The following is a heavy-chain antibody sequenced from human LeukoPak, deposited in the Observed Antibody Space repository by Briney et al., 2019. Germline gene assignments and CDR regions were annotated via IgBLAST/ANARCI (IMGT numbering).Heavy chain of an antibody. CDR1: GFTFSSYG. V-gene: IGHV3-33*01. Sequence: PGGSLRLSCAASGFTFSSYGIHWVRQAPGKGLEWVAVIWYDGSNKYYADSVKGRFTISRDNSKNTLYLQMNSLRAEDTAVYYCARQLRFLEWLNWFDPWGQGTLVTVSS. J-gene: IGHJ5*02. D-gene: IGHD3-3*01. CDR3: ARQLRFLEWLNWFDP. CDR2: IWYDGSNK.